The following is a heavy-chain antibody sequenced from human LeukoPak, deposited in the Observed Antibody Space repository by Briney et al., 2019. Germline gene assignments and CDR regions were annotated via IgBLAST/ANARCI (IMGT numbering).Heavy chain of an antibody. CDR3: AKDWSYCSSFFHY. D-gene: IGHD6-13*01. CDR1: GFSLSTHG. V-gene: IGHV3-30*18. CDR2: ISYDGKNK. J-gene: IGHJ4*02. Sequence: GGSLRLSCAASGFSLSTHGMHWVRQSPGKGLEWVAVISYDGKNKDYTESVKGRFTISRDNANNMLYLQMNSLRPEDTAVYYCAKDWSYCSSFFHYWGQGALVAVSS.